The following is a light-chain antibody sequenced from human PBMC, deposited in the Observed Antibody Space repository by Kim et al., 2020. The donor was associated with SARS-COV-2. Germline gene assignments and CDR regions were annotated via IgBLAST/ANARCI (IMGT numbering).Light chain of an antibody. V-gene: IGLV6-57*02. CDR3: QSYDSSNHWV. Sequence: NFMLTQPHSVSESPGKKVTISCTGSSGNIASNYVQWYQQRPGSVPTTVIYEDNRRPSGVPDRFSASIDSSSNSASLTISGLKTEDEADYYCQSYDSSNHWVFGGGTQLTVL. CDR1: SGNIASNY. CDR2: EDN. J-gene: IGLJ3*02.